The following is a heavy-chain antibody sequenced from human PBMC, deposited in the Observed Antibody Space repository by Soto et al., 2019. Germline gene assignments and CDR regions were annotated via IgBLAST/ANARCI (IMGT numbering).Heavy chain of an antibody. CDR2: IYYSGTT. J-gene: IGHJ4*02. D-gene: IGHD2-15*01. CDR3: AREYCSGGSCYSRFFDY. Sequence: PSETLSLTCTVSGGSISSYYWNWIRQPPGKGLEWIGYIYYSGTTNYNPSLKSRLTISVDTSKNQFSLKLSPVTAADTAVYYCAREYCSGGSCYSRFFDYWGQGTLVTVSS. CDR1: GGSISSYY. V-gene: IGHV4-59*13.